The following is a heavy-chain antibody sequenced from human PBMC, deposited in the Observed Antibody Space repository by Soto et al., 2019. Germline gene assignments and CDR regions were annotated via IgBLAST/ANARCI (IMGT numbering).Heavy chain of an antibody. CDR3: ARGNDFWSGYYSLHYYYYMDV. Sequence: DAVKVSCKASGYTFTSYGISWVRQAPGQGLEWMGWISAYNGNTNYAQKLQGRVTMTTDTSTSTAYMELRSLRSDDTAVYYCARGNDFWSGYYSLHYYYYMDVWGKGTTVTVSS. J-gene: IGHJ6*03. V-gene: IGHV1-18*01. CDR2: ISAYNGNT. D-gene: IGHD3-3*01. CDR1: GYTFTSYG.